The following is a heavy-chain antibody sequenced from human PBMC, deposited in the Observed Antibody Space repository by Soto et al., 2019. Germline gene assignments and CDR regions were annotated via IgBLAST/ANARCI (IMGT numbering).Heavy chain of an antibody. J-gene: IGHJ6*03. D-gene: IGHD3-3*01. CDR3: ARGVYYDFWSGYLAVDYYYYYMDV. CDR1: GGSFSGYY. CDR2: INHSGST. Sequence: QVQLQQWGAGLLKPSETLSLTCAVYGGSFSGYYWSWIRQPPGKGLEWIGEINHSGSTNYNPSLKSRVTISVDASKNQFSLKLSSVTAADTAVYYCARGVYYDFWSGYLAVDYYYYYMDVWGKGTTVTVS. V-gene: IGHV4-34*01.